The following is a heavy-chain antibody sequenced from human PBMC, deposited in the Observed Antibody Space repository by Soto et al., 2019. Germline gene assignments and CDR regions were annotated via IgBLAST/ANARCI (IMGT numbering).Heavy chain of an antibody. J-gene: IGHJ3*02. Sequence: QVQLQQWGAGLLKPSETLSLTCAVYGGSFSGYYWSWIRQPPGKGLEWIGEINHSGSTNYNPSLKIRVTISVDTSKNQFSLKLSSVTAADTAVYYCARGRGNWNYYAFDIWGQGTMVTVSS. CDR3: ARGRGNWNYYAFDI. V-gene: IGHV4-34*01. CDR2: INHSGST. CDR1: GGSFSGYY. D-gene: IGHD1-7*01.